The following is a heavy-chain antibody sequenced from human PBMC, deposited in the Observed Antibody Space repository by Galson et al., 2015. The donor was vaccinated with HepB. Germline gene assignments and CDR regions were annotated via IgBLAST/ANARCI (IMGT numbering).Heavy chain of an antibody. V-gene: IGHV1-24*01. CDR2: FDPEDGET. CDR1: GYTLTELS. Sequence: SVKVSCKVSGYTLTELSMHWVRQAPGKGLEWMGGFDPEDGETIYAQKFQGRVTMTEDTSTDTAYMELSSLRSEDTAVYYCATAHLRFLEWIYAFDIWGQGTMVTVPS. D-gene: IGHD3-3*01. CDR3: ATAHLRFLEWIYAFDI. J-gene: IGHJ3*02.